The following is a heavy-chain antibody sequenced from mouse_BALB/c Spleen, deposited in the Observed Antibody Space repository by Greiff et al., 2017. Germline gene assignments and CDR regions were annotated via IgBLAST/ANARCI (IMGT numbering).Heavy chain of an antibody. CDR2: INPNNGGT. CDR3: ARDYDEGFAWFAY. CDR1: GYTFTDYN. Sequence: EVQRVESGPELVKPGASVKIPCKASGYTFTDYNMDWVKQSHGKSLEWIGDINPNNGGTIYNQKFKGKATLTVDKSSSTAYMELRSLTSEDTAVYYCARDYDEGFAWFAYWGQGTLVTVSA. V-gene: IGHV1-18*01. J-gene: IGHJ3*01. D-gene: IGHD2-4*01.